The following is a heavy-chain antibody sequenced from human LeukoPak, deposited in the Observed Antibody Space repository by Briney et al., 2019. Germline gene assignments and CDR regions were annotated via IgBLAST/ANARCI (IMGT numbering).Heavy chain of an antibody. J-gene: IGHJ4*02. CDR3: ARDLSDYYYGSGFDY. CDR2: IYYSGST. Sequence: SETLSLTCTVSGGSISSYYWSWIRQPPGKGLEWIGYIYYSGSTNYNPSLKSRVTISVDTSKNQFSLKLTSLTAADTAVYYCARDLSDYYYGSGFDYWGQGTLVTVSS. CDR1: GGSISSYY. D-gene: IGHD3-10*01. V-gene: IGHV4-59*12.